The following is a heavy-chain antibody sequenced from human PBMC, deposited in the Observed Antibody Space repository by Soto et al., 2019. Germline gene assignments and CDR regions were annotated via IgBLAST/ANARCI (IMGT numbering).Heavy chain of an antibody. CDR2: IYKSGDT. CDR3: ARGTVGTNPNWLGH. V-gene: IGHV3-66*01. Sequence: EVQLVESGGGLVQPGGSLRLSCAASGFTVSSSYLYWVRQAPGKGLEWVSSIYKSGDTYYADSVKGRFTISRDNYKSTLFLQINSLRAEDTAVYYCARGTVGTNPNWLGHWGQGTLVTVSS. J-gene: IGHJ5*02. D-gene: IGHD1-26*01. CDR1: GFTVSSSY.